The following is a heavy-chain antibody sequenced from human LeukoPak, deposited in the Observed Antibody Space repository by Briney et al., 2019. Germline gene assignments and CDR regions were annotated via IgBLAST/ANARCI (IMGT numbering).Heavy chain of an antibody. CDR3: ARGEAAAGHFDY. Sequence: AASVKISCKASGYTFTSYDINWVRQATGQGLEWMGWMNPNSGNTGYAQKFQGRVTMTRNTSISTAYMELSSLRAEDTAVYYCARGEAAAGHFDYWGQGTLVTVSS. CDR1: GYTFTSYD. D-gene: IGHD6-13*01. V-gene: IGHV1-8*01. J-gene: IGHJ4*02. CDR2: MNPNSGNT.